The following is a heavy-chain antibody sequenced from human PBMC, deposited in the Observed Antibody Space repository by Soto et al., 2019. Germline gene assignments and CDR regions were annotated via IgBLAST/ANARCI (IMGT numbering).Heavy chain of an antibody. CDR3: GKSRSHWLASDS. CDR1: GFSFDYFG. J-gene: IGHJ4*02. V-gene: IGHV3-21*01. D-gene: IGHD6-19*01. Sequence: EVQLVESGGGLVKSGGSLTLSCAASGFSFDYFGMTWVRQAPGKGLEWVSFISSSASYIYYADSVKGRFTDSRDNAMTALNMQMHSLRAEDTAVYYCGKSRSHWLASDSWGQGTLVTVSA. CDR2: ISSSASYI.